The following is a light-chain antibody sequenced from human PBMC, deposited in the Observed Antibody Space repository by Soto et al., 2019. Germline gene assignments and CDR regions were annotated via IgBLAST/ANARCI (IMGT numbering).Light chain of an antibody. Sequence: QSALTQPASVSGSPGQSITSACTGSSSDVGSYKLVSWYQQHPGKAPKLMIYEDNKRPSGVSWRFSASKSGNTASLTISGLQAEDEADYYCYSFAGSSIWVFGGGTKLTVL. CDR2: EDN. CDR1: SSDVGSYKL. CDR3: YSFAGSSIWV. J-gene: IGLJ2*01. V-gene: IGLV2-23*01.